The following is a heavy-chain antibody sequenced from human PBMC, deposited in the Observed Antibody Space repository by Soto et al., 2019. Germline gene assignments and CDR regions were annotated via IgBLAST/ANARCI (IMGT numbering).Heavy chain of an antibody. V-gene: IGHV4-39*01. CDR3: PSLQQLDAPVDY. CDR1: GGSISSSSYY. Sequence: QLQLQESGPGLVKPSETLSLTCTVSGGSISSSSYYWGWIRQPPGKGLEWIGSIYYSGSTYYNPPLEIRXXIXVXXSKNQFPLKLSSVTAADTAVYYCPSLQQLDAPVDYWGQGTLVTV. CDR2: IYYSGST. D-gene: IGHD6-13*01. J-gene: IGHJ4*02.